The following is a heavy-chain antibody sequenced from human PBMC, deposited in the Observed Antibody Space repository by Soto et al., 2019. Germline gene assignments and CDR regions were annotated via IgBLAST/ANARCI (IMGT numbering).Heavy chain of an antibody. CDR2: IDAGNGNS. Sequence: QVQLVQSGAEEKKPGASVKVSCKASGYTFTSNTIHWVRQAPGQRLEWMGWIDAGNGNSKYSQKFQGRITITRDTSPNTAYMKLSSLRSEDTAVYYCARDGRPHYFGMGVWGQGTTVTVSS. J-gene: IGHJ6*02. V-gene: IGHV1-3*05. CDR3: ARDGRPHYFGMGV. CDR1: GYTFTSNT.